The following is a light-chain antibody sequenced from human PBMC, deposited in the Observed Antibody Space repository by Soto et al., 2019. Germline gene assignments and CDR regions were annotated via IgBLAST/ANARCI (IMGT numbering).Light chain of an antibody. CDR2: SNN. CDR1: SSNIGSNT. J-gene: IGLJ2*01. V-gene: IGLV1-44*01. CDR3: AAWDDSLNGPYVV. Sequence: QTVVTQPPSASGTPGQRVTISCSGSSSNIGSNTVNWYQQLPGTAPKLLIYSNNQRPSGVPDRFSDSKSGTSASLAISGLQSEDEADYYCAAWDDSLNGPYVVFGGGTKLTVL.